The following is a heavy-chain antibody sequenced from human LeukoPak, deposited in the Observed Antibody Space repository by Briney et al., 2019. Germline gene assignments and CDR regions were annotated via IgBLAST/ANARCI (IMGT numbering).Heavy chain of an antibody. CDR3: ARPGVGFDY. CDR2: INSDGSIT. Sequence: PGGSLRLSCAASGLTFSSYWMHWVRQAPGKGLVWLSRINSDGSITSYADSVKGRFTISRDNAKNTVYLQMNSLRAEDTAVYYCARPGVGFDYWGQGALVTVSS. CDR1: GLTFSSYW. V-gene: IGHV3-74*01. J-gene: IGHJ4*02.